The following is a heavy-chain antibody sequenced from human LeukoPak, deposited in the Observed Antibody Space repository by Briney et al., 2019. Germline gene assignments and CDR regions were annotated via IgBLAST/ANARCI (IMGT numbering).Heavy chain of an antibody. J-gene: IGHJ4*02. D-gene: IGHD1-26*01. CDR1: GYTFTGYY. Sequence: ASVKVSCKASGYTFTGYYKRWVRQAPGQGLRWMGWINTNRGGTNYARKFQGRVTMTRDTSISTAYMELSRLRSDDTAVYYCARVMRKWELPPFDYWGQGTLVTVSS. V-gene: IGHV1-2*02. CDR3: ARVMRKWELPPFDY. CDR2: INTNRGGT.